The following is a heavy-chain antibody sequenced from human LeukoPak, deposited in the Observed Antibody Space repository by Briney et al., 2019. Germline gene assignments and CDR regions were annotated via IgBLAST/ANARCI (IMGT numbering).Heavy chain of an antibody. CDR2: INHSGST. D-gene: IGHD1-1*01. CDR1: GGSFSGYY. Sequence: SETLSLTCAVYGGSFSGYYWSWIRQPPGRGLEWIGEINHSGSTNYNPSLKSRVTISVDTSKNQFSLKLSSVTAADTAVYYCARSIHWNEFLYYYGMDVWGQGTTVTVSS. V-gene: IGHV4-34*01. CDR3: ARSIHWNEFLYYYGMDV. J-gene: IGHJ6*02.